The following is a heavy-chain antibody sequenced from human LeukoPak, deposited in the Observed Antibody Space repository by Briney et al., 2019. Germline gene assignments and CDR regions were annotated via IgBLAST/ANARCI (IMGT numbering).Heavy chain of an antibody. CDR3: ARVLGWFES. V-gene: IGHV4-39*07. Sequence: SETLSLTCTVSGGSISSSSYYWGWIRQPPGTGLEWIGSMYYSVSTYYNPSLKSRVTISVDTSKNQFSLKLSSVSAADTAVYYCARVLGWFESWGQGTLVTVSS. CDR1: GGSISSSSYY. CDR2: MYYSVST. J-gene: IGHJ5*01.